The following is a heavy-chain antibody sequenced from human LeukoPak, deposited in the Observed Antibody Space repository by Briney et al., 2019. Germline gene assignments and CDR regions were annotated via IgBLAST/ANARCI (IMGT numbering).Heavy chain of an antibody. CDR3: ARLVGDYDY. V-gene: IGHV4-39*01. D-gene: IGHD4-17*01. Sequence: SETLSLTCTASGGSISSSSYYWGWIRQPPGKGLEWIGSIYYSGSTYYNPSLKSRVTISVDTSKNQFSLKLSSVTAADAAVYYCARLVGDYDYWGQGTLVTVSS. CDR1: GGSISSSSYY. CDR2: IYYSGST. J-gene: IGHJ4*02.